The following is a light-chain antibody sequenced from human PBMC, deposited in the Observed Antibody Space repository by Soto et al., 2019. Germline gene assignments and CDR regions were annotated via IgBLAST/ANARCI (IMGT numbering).Light chain of an antibody. CDR3: QQYYSTPPWT. CDR2: WAT. V-gene: IGKV4-1*01. J-gene: IGKJ1*01. Sequence: DIVMTQSPDFLAVSLGEQATINCKSSQSVLFSSNNKNYLAWYQQKPGQPPKLLIDWATTRESGVPDRFSGSGSGTDFTLTISSLQAEDVAVYYCQQYYSTPPWTFGQGTKVEIK. CDR1: QSVLFSSNNKNY.